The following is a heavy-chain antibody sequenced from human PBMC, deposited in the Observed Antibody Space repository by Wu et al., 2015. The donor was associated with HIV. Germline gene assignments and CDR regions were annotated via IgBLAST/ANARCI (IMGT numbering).Heavy chain of an antibody. V-gene: IGHV1-69*05. CDR3: ARGLRDILTGYYSAFEY. CDR2: VIPVIGTP. CDR1: GGGFNSYA. D-gene: IGHD3-9*01. J-gene: IGHJ4*02. Sequence: QVQLVQSGVEVKKPGSSVKVSCKTSGGGFNSYAISWVRQAPGQGLEWMGGVIPVIGTPNYAQKFQGRVTLTSDESTTTAYMEVNYLTSEDTAVYYCARGLRDILTGYYSAFEYWGQGSLVTVS.